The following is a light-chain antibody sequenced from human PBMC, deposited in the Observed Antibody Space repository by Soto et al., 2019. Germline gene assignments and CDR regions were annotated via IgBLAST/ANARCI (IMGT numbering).Light chain of an antibody. V-gene: IGKV3-15*01. CDR3: QQWIRWT. Sequence: EIVMTQSPATLSASPGDTGTLSCRASQRIGSNLAWYQQKPGQAPRLLIYGASTRATVVPARFSGSGSETEFTLTISSLQSEDFALYHCQQWIRWTFGQGTRLELK. CDR1: QRIGSN. CDR2: GAS. J-gene: IGKJ1*01.